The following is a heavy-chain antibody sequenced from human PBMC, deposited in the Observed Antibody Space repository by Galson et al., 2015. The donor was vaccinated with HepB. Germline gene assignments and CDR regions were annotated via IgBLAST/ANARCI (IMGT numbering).Heavy chain of an antibody. J-gene: IGHJ4*02. CDR2: TDGAGGST. V-gene: IGHV3-23*01. CDR3: ARRPSYGSVTYFDY. D-gene: IGHD3-10*01. CDR1: GFTFRNYA. Sequence: SLRLSCAASGFTFRNYAMSWVRQAPGKGLEWVSATDGAGGSTYYADSVKGRFTISRDNSKNTLYLQMNSLRAEDTAVYYCARRPSYGSVTYFDYWGQGTLVTVSS.